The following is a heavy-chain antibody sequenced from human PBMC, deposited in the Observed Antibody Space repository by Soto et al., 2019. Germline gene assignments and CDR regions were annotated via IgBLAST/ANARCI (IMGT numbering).Heavy chain of an antibody. CDR2: INPNSGGT. CDR1: GYTFTGYY. D-gene: IGHD3-3*01. CDR3: FTSFGVVIIDYYGMGV. J-gene: IGHJ6*01. V-gene: IGHV1-2*02. Sequence: ASVKVSCKASGYTFTGYYMHWVRQAPGQGLEWMGWINPNSGGTNYAQKFQGRVTMTRDTSISTAYMELSRLRSDDTAVYYCFTSFGVVIIDYYGMGVWGQGTRVTVSS.